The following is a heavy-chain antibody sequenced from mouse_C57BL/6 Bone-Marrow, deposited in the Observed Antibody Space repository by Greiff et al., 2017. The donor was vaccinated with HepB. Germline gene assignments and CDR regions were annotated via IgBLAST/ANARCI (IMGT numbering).Heavy chain of an antibody. CDR3: ASPIYYDYDSFFAY. Sequence: EVKLQESGGGLVKPGGSLKLSCAASGFTFSDYGMHWVRQAPEKGLEWVAYISSGSSTIYYADTVKGRFTISRDNAKNTLFLQMTSLRSEDTAMYYCASPIYYDYDSFFAYWGQGTLVTVSA. D-gene: IGHD2-4*01. CDR1: GFTFSDYG. J-gene: IGHJ3*01. CDR2: ISSGSSTI. V-gene: IGHV5-17*01.